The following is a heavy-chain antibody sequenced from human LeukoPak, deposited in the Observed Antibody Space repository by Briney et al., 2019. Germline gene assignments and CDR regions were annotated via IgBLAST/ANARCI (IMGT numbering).Heavy chain of an antibody. CDR3: ARGYSPTLRTTGNDY. CDR2: MNPYSGNT. V-gene: IGHV1-8*01. J-gene: IGHJ4*02. Sequence: GASVKVSCKASGYTFNSHDINWVRQATGQGLEWMGWMNPYSGNTGYAQKFQGRVTMTRDTSINTAYLEFYSLRSEDTAFYYCARGYSPTLRTTGNDYWGQGTLVTVSS. D-gene: IGHD1-1*01. CDR1: GYTFNSHD.